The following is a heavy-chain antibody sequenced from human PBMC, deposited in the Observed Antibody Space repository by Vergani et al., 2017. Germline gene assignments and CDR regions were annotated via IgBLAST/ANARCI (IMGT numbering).Heavy chain of an antibody. Sequence: QLHLQESGPGLVKPSETLSLTCTVSGGSITSSSYYWGWIRQPPGKGLEWIGNIYHSGGAYYNPSLKGRVTISVDTSKNQFSLEVTSVTAADTAVYYCASYVTALDYFDYWGQGTLVTVSS. CDR2: IYHSGGA. J-gene: IGHJ4*02. D-gene: IGHD2-21*02. V-gene: IGHV4-39*01. CDR1: GGSITSSSYY. CDR3: ASYVTALDYFDY.